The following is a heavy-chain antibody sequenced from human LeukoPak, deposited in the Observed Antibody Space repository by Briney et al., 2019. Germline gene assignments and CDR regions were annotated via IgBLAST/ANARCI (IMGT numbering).Heavy chain of an antibody. CDR3: TREGCGATSCYTNDY. CDR1: GFTFSNYW. D-gene: IGHD2-2*01. Sequence: GGSLRLSCAASGFTFSNYWMSWVRQAPGKGLEWVAKIKEDGSEKHYVDSVKGRFTISRDNTKNSLYLQMNSLETEDTAVYFCTREGCGATSCYTNDYWGQGTLVTVSS. J-gene: IGHJ4*02. V-gene: IGHV3-7*03. CDR2: IKEDGSEK.